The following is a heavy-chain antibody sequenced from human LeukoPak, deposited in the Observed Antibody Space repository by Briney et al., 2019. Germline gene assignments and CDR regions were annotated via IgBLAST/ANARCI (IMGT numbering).Heavy chain of an antibody. J-gene: IGHJ4*02. V-gene: IGHV5-51*01. Sequence: GESLKISCKGSGYSFTNNWIGWVRQMPGKGLEWMGIIYPGDSDTRYSPSFQGQVTISVDKSISTAYLQWSSLKASDTAMYYCARHVGDYDFWSGPTTDYWGQGTLVTVSS. CDR2: IYPGDSDT. CDR1: GYSFTNNW. CDR3: ARHVGDYDFWSGPTTDY. D-gene: IGHD3-3*01.